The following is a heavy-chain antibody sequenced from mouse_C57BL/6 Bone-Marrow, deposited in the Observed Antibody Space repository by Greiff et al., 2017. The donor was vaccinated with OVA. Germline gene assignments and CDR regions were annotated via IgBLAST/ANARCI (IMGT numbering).Heavy chain of an antibody. Sequence: QVQLKESGAELVRPGTSVKMSCKASGYTFTNYWIGWAKQRPGHGLEWIGDIYPGGGYTNYNEKFKGKATLTADKSSSTAYMQFSSLTSDDSAIYYCARSKYFDVWGTGTTVTVSS. J-gene: IGHJ1*03. CDR2: IYPGGGYT. V-gene: IGHV1-63*01. CDR1: GYTFTNYW. CDR3: ARSKYFDV.